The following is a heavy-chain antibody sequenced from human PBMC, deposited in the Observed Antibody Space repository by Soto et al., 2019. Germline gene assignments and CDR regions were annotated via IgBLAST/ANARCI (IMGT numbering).Heavy chain of an antibody. D-gene: IGHD3-10*02. Sequence: EVQLLESGGGLVQPGGSLRLSCAASGFTFSSYAMSWVRQAPGKGLEWVSAISGSGGSTYYADSVKGRFTISRDNSKNTLYLQMNSLRAEDTAVYYCAKDGIVRGVSPTGPFDYWGQGTLVTVSS. V-gene: IGHV3-23*01. CDR3: AKDGIVRGVSPTGPFDY. CDR2: ISGSGGST. CDR1: GFTFSSYA. J-gene: IGHJ4*02.